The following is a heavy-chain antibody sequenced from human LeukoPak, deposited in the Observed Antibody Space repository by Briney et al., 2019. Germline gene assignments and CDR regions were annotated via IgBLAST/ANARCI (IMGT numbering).Heavy chain of an antibody. CDR3: ARDKSQYYDILTGYPTHNWFDP. Sequence: GGSLRLSCAASGFTFSDYYMSWIRQAPGKGLEWVSYISSSGSTIYYADSVKGRLTISRDNPKNSLYLQMNSLRAEDTAVYYCARDKSQYYDILTGYPTHNWFDPWGQGTLVTVSS. J-gene: IGHJ5*02. CDR2: ISSSGSTI. CDR1: GFTFSDYY. D-gene: IGHD3-9*01. V-gene: IGHV3-11*04.